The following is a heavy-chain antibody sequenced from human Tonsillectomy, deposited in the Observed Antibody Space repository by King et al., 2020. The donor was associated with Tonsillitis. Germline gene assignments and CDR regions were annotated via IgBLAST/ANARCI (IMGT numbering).Heavy chain of an antibody. CDR1: GFTFSSYG. V-gene: IGHV3-30*18. CDR3: TKERAVADDCFDF. Sequence: QLVQSGGGVVQPGRSLRLSCAASGFTFSSYGMHWVRQAPGKGLEWVALISYDGSNKYYADSVKGRFTIFRDNSKNTLYLQMNSLRAEDTAVYYCTKERAVADDCFDFWGQGTLVTVSS. J-gene: IGHJ4*02. CDR2: ISYDGSNK. D-gene: IGHD6-19*01.